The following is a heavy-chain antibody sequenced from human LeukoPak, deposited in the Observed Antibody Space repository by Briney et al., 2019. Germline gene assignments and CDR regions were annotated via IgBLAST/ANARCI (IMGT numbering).Heavy chain of an antibody. Sequence: AAVTVSFKAAGYTFSNYSISWVRQPPAQGLEWMGWISAYNGNTNYAQKLQGRVTMTTDTSTSTAYMELRSLRADDSAVYYCTRASAGDYNDYWGQGTLVTVSS. CDR2: ISAYNGNT. J-gene: IGHJ4*02. V-gene: IGHV1-18*01. CDR3: TRASAGDYNDY. CDR1: GYTFSNYS.